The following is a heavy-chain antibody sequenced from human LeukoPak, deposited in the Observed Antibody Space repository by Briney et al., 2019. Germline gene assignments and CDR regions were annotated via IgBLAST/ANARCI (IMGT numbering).Heavy chain of an antibody. CDR3: ARDKVNWYFDL. CDR2: IYYSGST. J-gene: IGHJ2*01. V-gene: IGHV4-59*01. CDR1: GGSISSYY. Sequence: KPSETLSLTCTVSGGSISSYYWSWIRQPPGKGLEWIGYIYYSGSTNYNPSLKGRVTISVDTSKNQFSLKLSSVTAADTAVYYCARDKVNWYFDLWGRGTLVTVSS.